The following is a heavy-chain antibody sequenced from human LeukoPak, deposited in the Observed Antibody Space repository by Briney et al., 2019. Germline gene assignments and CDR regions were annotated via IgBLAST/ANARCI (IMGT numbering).Heavy chain of an antibody. D-gene: IGHD3-3*02. V-gene: IGHV4-59*01. Sequence: KPSETLSLTCTVSGGSISSYYWSWIRQPPGKGLQWIGCIYYSGSTNYNPSLKSRVTISVDTSKNQFSLKLSSVTAADTAVYYCSRVIFGVVIPLANYYYYMDVWGKGTTVTVSS. CDR2: IYYSGST. CDR3: SRVIFGVVIPLANYYYYMDV. CDR1: GGSISSYY. J-gene: IGHJ6*03.